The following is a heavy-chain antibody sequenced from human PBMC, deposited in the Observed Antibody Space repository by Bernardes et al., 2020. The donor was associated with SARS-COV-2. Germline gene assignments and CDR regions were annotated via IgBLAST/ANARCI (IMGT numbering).Heavy chain of an antibody. CDR2: FAPEDGET. CDR1: GYTLTALS. Sequence: ASVKASCKVSGYTLTALSMHWVRQAPGQGLEWMGWFAPEDGETIYAQKFQGRVTMTEDTSTDTAYMELSSLRSEDTAVYYCATSSPIPTRPLVRGGNNWFDPWGQGSLVPVSS. D-gene: IGHD3-10*01. CDR3: ATSSPIPTRPLVRGGNNWFDP. V-gene: IGHV1-24*01. J-gene: IGHJ5*02.